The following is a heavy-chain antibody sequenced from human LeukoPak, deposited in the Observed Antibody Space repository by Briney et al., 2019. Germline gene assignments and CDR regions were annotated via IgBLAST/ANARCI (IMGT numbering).Heavy chain of an antibody. CDR3: ARGLYYYGSGTYYVVAFDI. V-gene: IGHV1-2*02. Sequence: GASVKVSCKASGYTFTGYYMHWVRQAPGQGLEWMGLINPNSGGTNYAQKFQGRVTMTRDTSISTAYMELSSLTSEDTAVYYCARGLYYYGSGTYYVVAFDIWGQGTMVTVSS. J-gene: IGHJ3*02. CDR2: INPNSGGT. CDR1: GYTFTGYY. D-gene: IGHD3-10*01.